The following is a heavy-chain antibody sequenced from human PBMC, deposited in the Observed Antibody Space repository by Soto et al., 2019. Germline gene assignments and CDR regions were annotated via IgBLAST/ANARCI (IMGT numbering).Heavy chain of an antibody. D-gene: IGHD3-22*01. CDR2: ISYDGSNK. J-gene: IGHJ4*02. CDR3: AKESGIYYYDSSGYYCNY. CDR1: GFTFSSYG. V-gene: IGHV3-30*18. Sequence: LSLSCAASGFTFSSYGMHWVRQAPGKGLEWVAVISYDGSNKYYADSVKGRFTISRDNSKNTLYLQMNSLRAEDTAVYYCAKESGIYYYDSSGYYCNYWGQGTLVTVSS.